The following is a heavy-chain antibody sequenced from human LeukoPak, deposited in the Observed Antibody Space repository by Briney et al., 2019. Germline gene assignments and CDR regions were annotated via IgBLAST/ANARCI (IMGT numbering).Heavy chain of an antibody. D-gene: IGHD5-24*01. V-gene: IGHV3-7*01. J-gene: IGHJ4*02. Sequence: GGSLRLSCAASGFTFSSYWMSWVRQAPGKGLEWVANIKQDGSEKYYVDSVKGRFTISRDNAKNSLYLQMNSLRAEDTAVYYCARDRGRDGYSPGDYWGQGTLVTVSS. CDR2: IKQDGSEK. CDR3: ARDRGRDGYSPGDY. CDR1: GFTFSSYW.